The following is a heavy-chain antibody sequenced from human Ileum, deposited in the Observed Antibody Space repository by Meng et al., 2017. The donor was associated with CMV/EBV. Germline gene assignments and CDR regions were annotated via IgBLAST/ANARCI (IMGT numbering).Heavy chain of an antibody. Sequence: SETLSLTCTVSGGSFNNYFWSWIRQSPGRGLEWIGFISYSLNTNYNPSLKSRLTMSVDTSKNQFSLRLTSVTAADTAVYYCARRSHGFPWAFDYWGQGMLVTVSS. V-gene: IGHV4-59*01. CDR1: GGSFNNYF. CDR2: ISYSLNT. J-gene: IGHJ4*02. D-gene: IGHD2/OR15-2a*01. CDR3: ARRSHGFPWAFDY.